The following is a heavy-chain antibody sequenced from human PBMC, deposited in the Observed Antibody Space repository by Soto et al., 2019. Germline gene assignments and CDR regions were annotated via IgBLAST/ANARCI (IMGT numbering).Heavy chain of an antibody. Sequence: GGSLRLSCAASGFTFSSYGMHWVRQAPGKGLEWVAVIWYDGSNKYYADSVKGRFTISRDNSKNTLYLQMNSLRAEDTAVYYCARMVKAFYYGMDVWGQGTTVTVSS. CDR2: IWYDGSNK. D-gene: IGHD5-18*01. CDR3: ARMVKAFYYGMDV. CDR1: GFTFSSYG. V-gene: IGHV3-33*01. J-gene: IGHJ6*02.